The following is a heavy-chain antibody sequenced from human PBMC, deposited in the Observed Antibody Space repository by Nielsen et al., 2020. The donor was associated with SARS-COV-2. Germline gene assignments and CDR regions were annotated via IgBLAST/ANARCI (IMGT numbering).Heavy chain of an antibody. CDR3: AKDSSYDFWSIYHYNWFDP. CDR2: ISSSSSYT. D-gene: IGHD3-3*01. CDR1: GFTFSDYY. Sequence: GGSLRLSCAASGFTFSDYYMSWIRQAPGKGLEWVSYISSSSSYTNYADSVKGRFTISRDNAKNSLYLQMNSLRAEDTALYYCAKDSSYDFWSIYHYNWFDPWGQGTLVTVSS. J-gene: IGHJ5*02. V-gene: IGHV3-11*05.